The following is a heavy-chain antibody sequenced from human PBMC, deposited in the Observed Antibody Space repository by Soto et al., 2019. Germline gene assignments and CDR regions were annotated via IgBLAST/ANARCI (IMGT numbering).Heavy chain of an antibody. CDR1: GYTFTSYA. CDR2: INAGNGNT. CDR3: ARYQPPRDSGSYYGMDV. V-gene: IGHV1-3*01. D-gene: IGHD3-10*01. Sequence: ASVKVSSKASGYTFTSYAMHWVRQAPGQRLEWMGWINAGNGNTKYSQKFQGRVTITRDTSASTAYMELSSVRSEDTAVYYCARYQPPRDSGSYYGMDVWGQGTTVTVSS. J-gene: IGHJ6*02.